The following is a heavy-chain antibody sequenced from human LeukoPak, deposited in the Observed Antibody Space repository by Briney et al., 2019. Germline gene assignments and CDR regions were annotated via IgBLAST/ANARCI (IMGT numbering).Heavy chain of an antibody. CDR1: GFTFSSYW. V-gene: IGHV3-7*01. Sequence: PGGSLRLSCVASGFTFSSYWMSWVRQAPGKGLEWVANIKEDGSEKNYVDSVKGRFTISRDNAKKSLYLQMNSLRAEDTAVYYCARDGVVVVAATYDGLDVWGQGTTVTVTS. CDR3: ARDGVVVVAATYDGLDV. CDR2: IKEDGSEK. D-gene: IGHD2-15*01. J-gene: IGHJ6*02.